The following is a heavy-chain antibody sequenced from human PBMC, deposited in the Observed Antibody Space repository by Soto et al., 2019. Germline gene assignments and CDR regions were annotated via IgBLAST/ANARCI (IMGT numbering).Heavy chain of an antibody. CDR3: AAYCSGGSCYPRAFDI. CDR1: GYTFTSYY. CDR2: INPSGGST. V-gene: IGHV1-46*01. Sequence: ASVKVSCKASGYTFTSYYMHWVRQAPGQGLEWMGIINPSGGSTSYAQKFQGRVTMTRDTSTSTVYMELSSLRSEDTAVYYCAAYCSGGSCYPRAFDIWGQGTMVTVSS. J-gene: IGHJ3*02. D-gene: IGHD2-15*01.